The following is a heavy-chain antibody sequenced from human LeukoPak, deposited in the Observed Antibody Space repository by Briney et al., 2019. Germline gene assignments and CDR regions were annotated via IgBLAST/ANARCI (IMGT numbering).Heavy chain of an antibody. CDR2: IYGGGST. CDR3: AKDPYGSGSH. Sequence: GGSLRLSCAASGFTVSFNYMSWVRQAPGKGLEWVSLIYGGGSTYYADSVKGRFTISRDNSKNTLYLQMNSLRAEDTAVYYCAKDPYGSGSHWGQGTLVTVSS. D-gene: IGHD3-10*01. J-gene: IGHJ4*02. V-gene: IGHV3-53*01. CDR1: GFTVSFNY.